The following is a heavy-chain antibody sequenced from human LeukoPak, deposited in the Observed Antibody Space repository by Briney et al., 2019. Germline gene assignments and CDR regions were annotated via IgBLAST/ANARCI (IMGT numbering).Heavy chain of an antibody. V-gene: IGHV1-69*13. CDR2: IIPIFGTA. CDR3: ARDSGGYSSSFDY. Sequence: SVKVSCKASGGTFSSYAISWVRQAPGQGLEWMGGIIPIFGTANYAQEFQGRVTITADESTSTAYMELSSLRSEDTAVYYCARDSGGYSSSFDYWGQGTLVTVSS. D-gene: IGHD6-6*01. CDR1: GGTFSSYA. J-gene: IGHJ4*02.